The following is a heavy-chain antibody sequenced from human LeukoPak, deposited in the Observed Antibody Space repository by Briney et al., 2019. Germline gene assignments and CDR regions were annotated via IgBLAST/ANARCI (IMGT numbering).Heavy chain of an antibody. CDR2: ISYDGSNK. CDR3: ARDQNYYGSGMYFDY. V-gene: IGHV3-30*14. CDR1: GFTFSSYA. J-gene: IGHJ4*02. Sequence: GGSLRLSCAASGFTFSSYAMHWVRQAPGKGLEWVAVISYDGSNKYYADSVKGRFTISRDNSKNTLYLQMNSLRAEDTAVYYCARDQNYYGSGMYFDYWGQGTLVTVSS. D-gene: IGHD3-10*01.